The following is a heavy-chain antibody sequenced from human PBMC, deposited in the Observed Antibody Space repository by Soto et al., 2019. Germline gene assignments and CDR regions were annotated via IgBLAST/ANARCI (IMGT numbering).Heavy chain of an antibody. Sequence: GGSLRLSCAASGFTFSDYYMTWIRQAPGSGLEWVSYISSSSGTISYANSVEGRFTIPRDNAQNSLYLQMTSLRAEDTAVYYCARGTYRSKTDFDYWGQGTLVTVSS. J-gene: IGHJ4*02. V-gene: IGHV3-11*01. CDR2: ISSSSGTI. CDR3: ARGTYRSKTDFDY. CDR1: GFTFSDYY. D-gene: IGHD6-13*01.